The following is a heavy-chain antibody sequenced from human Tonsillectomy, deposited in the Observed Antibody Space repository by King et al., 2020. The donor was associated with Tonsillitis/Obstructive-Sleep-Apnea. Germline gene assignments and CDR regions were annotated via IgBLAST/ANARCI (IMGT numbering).Heavy chain of an antibody. CDR2: IRSKAYGGTT. J-gene: IGHJ5*02. CDR3: TRVAYYYDSSGYEGWFDP. D-gene: IGHD3-22*01. Sequence: VQLVESGGGLVQPGRSLRLSCTASGFTFGDYAMSWVRQAPGKRLEWVGFIRSKAYGGTTEYAASVKGRFTISRDDSKSIAYLQMNSLKTEDTAVYYFTRVAYYYDSSGYEGWFDPWGQGTLVTVSS. V-gene: IGHV3-49*04. CDR1: GFTFGDYA.